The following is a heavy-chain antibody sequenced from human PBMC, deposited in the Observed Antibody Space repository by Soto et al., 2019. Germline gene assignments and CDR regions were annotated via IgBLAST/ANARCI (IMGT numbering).Heavy chain of an antibody. Sequence: QITLKESGPTLVKPTQTLTLTCTFSGFSLSTSGVSVGWIRQPPGKALEWLALIYWDDDKRYSPSLKSRLTITKDTSKTQVVLTLTNIDPVDTATYYCAHSPNIIYGMDVWGQGTTVTVSS. J-gene: IGHJ6*02. CDR1: GFSLSTSGVS. CDR3: AHSPNIIYGMDV. V-gene: IGHV2-5*02. CDR2: IYWDDDK.